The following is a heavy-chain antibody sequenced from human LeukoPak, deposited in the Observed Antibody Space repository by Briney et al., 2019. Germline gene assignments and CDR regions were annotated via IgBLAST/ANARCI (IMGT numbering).Heavy chain of an antibody. J-gene: IGHJ5*02. D-gene: IGHD1-26*01. Sequence: PGGSLRLSCAASGFTFSSYGMHWVRQAPGKGLEWVAVIWYDGSNKYYADSVKGRFTISRDNSKNTLYLQMNSLRAEDTAVYYCAKEVEGESQNWFDPWGQGTLVTVSS. V-gene: IGHV3-33*06. CDR3: AKEVEGESQNWFDP. CDR2: IWYDGSNK. CDR1: GFTFSSYG.